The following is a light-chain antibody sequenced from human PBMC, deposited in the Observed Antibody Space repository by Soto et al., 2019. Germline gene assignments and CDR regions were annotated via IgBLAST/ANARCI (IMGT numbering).Light chain of an antibody. CDR2: EGT. CDR1: STDVGGYNL. CDR3: CSYTGSTTFV. Sequence: QSAPTQAASVSGSPGQSITISCTGTSTDVGGYNLVSWYQQHPGKAPKLIIYEGTKRPSRVCNRFSGSKSGNTASLTISGLQAEDEADYYCCSYTGSTTFVFGTGTKVTVL. V-gene: IGLV2-23*01. J-gene: IGLJ1*01.